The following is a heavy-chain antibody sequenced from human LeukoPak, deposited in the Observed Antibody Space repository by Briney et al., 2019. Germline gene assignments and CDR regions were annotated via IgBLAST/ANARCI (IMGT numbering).Heavy chain of an antibody. Sequence: VGSLRLSCAASGFTFSNYWMHWVRQAPGKGLVWVSRIYTDGSSTTYADSVKGRFTISRDNARNALYLQMNSLRAEDTAVYYCARGSASGASNYYYYMDVWGKGTMVTVSS. CDR1: GFTFSNYW. J-gene: IGHJ6*03. CDR3: ARGSASGASNYYYYMDV. V-gene: IGHV3-74*01. D-gene: IGHD2-21*01. CDR2: IYTDGSST.